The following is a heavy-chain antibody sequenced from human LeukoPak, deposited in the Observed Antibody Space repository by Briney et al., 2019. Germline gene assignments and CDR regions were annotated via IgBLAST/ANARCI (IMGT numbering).Heavy chain of an antibody. J-gene: IGHJ4*02. Sequence: TGGSLRLPCAASGFTFRSYWMNWVRQAPGKGLEWVANIKQDGSEKYYVDSVKGRFTISRDNSKNSLYLQMNSLRAEDTAVYYCARDRAMDDYWGQGTLVTVSS. CDR1: GFTFRSYW. CDR3: ARDRAMDDY. CDR2: IKQDGSEK. V-gene: IGHV3-7*01. D-gene: IGHD5-18*01.